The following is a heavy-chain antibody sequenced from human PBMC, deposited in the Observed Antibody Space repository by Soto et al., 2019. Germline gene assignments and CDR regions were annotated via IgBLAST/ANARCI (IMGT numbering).Heavy chain of an antibody. D-gene: IGHD3-3*01. J-gene: IGHJ4*02. CDR1: GFTFSIHD. CDR3: LFWSGSGRFYYFDY. V-gene: IGHV3-23*01. Sequence: GGSLRLSCAVSGFTFSIHDMHWVRQAPGKGLEWVSAISGSGGSTYYADSVKGRFTISRDNSKNTLYLQMNSLRAEDTAVYYCLFWSGSGRFYYFDYWGQGTLVTVSS. CDR2: ISGSGGST.